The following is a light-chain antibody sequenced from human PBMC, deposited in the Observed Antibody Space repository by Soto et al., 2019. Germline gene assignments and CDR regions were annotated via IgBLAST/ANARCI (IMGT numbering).Light chain of an antibody. J-gene: IGLJ1*01. Sequence: QSVLTQPASVSGSPGQSITISCTGTSXDVGAYKYVSWYQQHPGKAPKLMIYAVSNRPSGVSNRFSGSKSGNTASLTISGLQAEDEADYYCSSYTSSSIPYVFGTGTKVTVL. CDR1: SXDVGAYKY. V-gene: IGLV2-14*01. CDR3: SSYTSSSIPYV. CDR2: AVS.